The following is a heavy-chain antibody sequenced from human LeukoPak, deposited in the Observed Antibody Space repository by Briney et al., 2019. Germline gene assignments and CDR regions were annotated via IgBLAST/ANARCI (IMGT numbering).Heavy chain of an antibody. D-gene: IGHD6-19*01. V-gene: IGHV3-7*01. CDR1: GFTFSSYG. J-gene: IGHJ5*01. CDR2: IKQDGSEK. CDR3: AREFRSGYNSRWFDY. Sequence: GGSLRLSCAASGFTFSSYGTSWVRQAPGKGLEWVANIKQDGSEKWYVDSVKGRFTISRDNAKNSLYLQMNSLRVEDTAVYYCAREFRSGYNSRWFDYWGQGTLVTVSS.